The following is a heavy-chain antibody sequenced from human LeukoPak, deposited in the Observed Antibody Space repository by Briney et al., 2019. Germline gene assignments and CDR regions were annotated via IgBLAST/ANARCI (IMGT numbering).Heavy chain of an antibody. Sequence: GGSLRLSCAASGFTFSSYWMSWVRQAPGKGLEWVANIKQDGSEKYYVDSVKGRFTISRDNAKNSLYLQMNSLRAEGTAVYYCARSIAAAEGPFDYWGQGTLVTVSS. D-gene: IGHD6-13*01. J-gene: IGHJ4*02. V-gene: IGHV3-7*01. CDR3: ARSIAAAEGPFDY. CDR2: IKQDGSEK. CDR1: GFTFSSYW.